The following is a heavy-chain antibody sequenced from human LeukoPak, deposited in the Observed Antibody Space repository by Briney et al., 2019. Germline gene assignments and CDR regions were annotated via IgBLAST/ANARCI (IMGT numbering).Heavy chain of an antibody. V-gene: IGHV1-69*05. CDR1: GGTFTSYA. CDR3: ARATPGGGKSDYYYYYMDV. D-gene: IGHD4-23*01. CDR2: IIPIFGTA. J-gene: IGHJ6*03. Sequence: ASVKVSCKASGGTFTSYAISWVRQAPGQGLEWRGGIIPIFGTANYGQKFQGRVTITTDESTSTAYMELSSLRSEDTAVYYCARATPGGGKSDYYYYYMDVWGKGTTVTVSS.